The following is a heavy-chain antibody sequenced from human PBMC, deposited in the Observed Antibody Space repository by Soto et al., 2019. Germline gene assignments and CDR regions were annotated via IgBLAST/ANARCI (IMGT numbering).Heavy chain of an antibody. J-gene: IGHJ4*02. D-gene: IGHD3-10*01. CDR3: ARERNYGSGSYPTDY. Sequence: GGSLRLSCAASGFTFSSYSMNWVRQAPGKGLEWVSYISSSSSTIYYADSVKGRFTISRDNAKNSLYLQMNSLRDEDTAVYYCARERNYGSGSYPTDYWGQGTLVTVSS. CDR1: GFTFSSYS. V-gene: IGHV3-48*02. CDR2: ISSSSSTI.